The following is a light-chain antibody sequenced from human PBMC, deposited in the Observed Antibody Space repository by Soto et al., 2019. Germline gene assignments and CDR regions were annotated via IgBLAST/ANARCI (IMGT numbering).Light chain of an antibody. V-gene: IGKV3-15*01. CDR1: QSVSSN. J-gene: IGKJ2*01. Sequence: EIVLTQSPGTLSLSPGERATLSCRASQSVSSNLAWYQQKPGQAPRLLVYGASTRATGIPARFSGSGSGTEFTLTISSLQSEDFAFYYCQQYNDWRTFGQGTKLEIK. CDR2: GAS. CDR3: QQYNDWRT.